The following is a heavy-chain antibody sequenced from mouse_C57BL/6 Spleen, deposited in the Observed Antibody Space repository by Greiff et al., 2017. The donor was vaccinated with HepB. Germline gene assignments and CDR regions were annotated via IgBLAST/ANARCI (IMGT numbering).Heavy chain of an antibody. CDR3: TPGYYYGSSYVEYFDV. CDR2: IDPEDGDT. V-gene: IGHV14-1*01. Sequence: EVKLQESGAELVRPGASVKLSCTASGFNIKDYYMHWVKQRPEQGLEWIGRIDPEDGDTEYAPKFQGKATMTADTSSNTAYLQLSSLTSEDTAVYYCTPGYYYGSSYVEYFDVWGTGTTVTVSS. CDR1: GFNIKDYY. J-gene: IGHJ1*03. D-gene: IGHD1-1*01.